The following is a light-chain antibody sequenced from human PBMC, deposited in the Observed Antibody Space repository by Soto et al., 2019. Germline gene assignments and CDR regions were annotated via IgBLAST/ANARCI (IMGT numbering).Light chain of an antibody. J-gene: IGLJ1*01. Sequence: QSVLTQPPSVSGAPGQRVTISCTGSSSNIGAGYVVHWYQQLPGAAPKLLIFSDNNRPSGVPDRFSGSKSGTSASLAITGLQSEDEADYYCQSYDNSLSDYVFGTGTKVTVL. CDR3: QSYDNSLSDYV. CDR2: SDN. CDR1: SSNIGAGYV. V-gene: IGLV1-40*01.